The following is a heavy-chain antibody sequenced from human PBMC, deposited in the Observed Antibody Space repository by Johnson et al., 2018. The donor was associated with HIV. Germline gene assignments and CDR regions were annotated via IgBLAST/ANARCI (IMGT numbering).Heavy chain of an antibody. Sequence: VQLVESGGGLVQPGRSLRLSCAASGFTLDDYAMHLVRQAPGKGLEWVSGISWNSGNKGYVDSVKGRFTISRDNAKNSLYLQMNSLRVDDTAVYYCARASGFDMWGQGTMVTVSS. CDR3: ARASGFDM. J-gene: IGHJ3*02. V-gene: IGHV3-9*01. D-gene: IGHD1-26*01. CDR2: ISWNSGNK. CDR1: GFTLDDYA.